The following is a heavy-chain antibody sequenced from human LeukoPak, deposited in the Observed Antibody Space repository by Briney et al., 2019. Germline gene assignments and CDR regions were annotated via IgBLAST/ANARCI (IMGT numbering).Heavy chain of an antibody. D-gene: IGHD3-16*02. CDR2: ITSSSSTI. V-gene: IGHV3-48*01. Sequence: GGSLRLPCAASGFTFDAYAMNWVRQAPGKGLEWLSYITSSSSTIYYADSVKGRFTISRDNAKNSLYLQMNSLRAEDTAVYYCAREGIIWGTYRYFDYWGQGTLVTVSS. CDR1: GFTFDAYA. J-gene: IGHJ4*02. CDR3: AREGIIWGTYRYFDY.